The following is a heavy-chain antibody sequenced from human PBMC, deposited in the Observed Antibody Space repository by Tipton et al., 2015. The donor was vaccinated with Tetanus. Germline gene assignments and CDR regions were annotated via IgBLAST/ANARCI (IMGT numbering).Heavy chain of an antibody. CDR1: GFTFSSYA. CDR3: AKDGRGYYYDSSEGAFDI. Sequence: LRLSCAASGFTFSSYAMSWVRQAPGKGLEWVSAISGSGGSTYYADSVKGRFTISRDNSKNTLYLQMNSLRAEDTAVYYCAKDGRGYYYDSSEGAFDIWGQGTMVTVSS. D-gene: IGHD3-22*01. V-gene: IGHV3-23*01. CDR2: ISGSGGST. J-gene: IGHJ3*02.